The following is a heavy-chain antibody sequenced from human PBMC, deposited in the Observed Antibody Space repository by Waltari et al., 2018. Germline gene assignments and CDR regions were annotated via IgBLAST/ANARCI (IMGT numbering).Heavy chain of an antibody. CDR1: GDSIHRGTYY. D-gene: IGHD3-10*01. CDR3: ARTLEKTYGGWYFDS. J-gene: IGHJ4*02. V-gene: IGHV4-61*02. CDR2: IFASGST. Sequence: QVQLQESGPGLVEPSQTLSLACSVSGDSIHRGTYYWSWVRQPAGRGLEWLGRIFASGSTDYNAALKSRVTISVDTSKSQVSLNLTSLTAADSAVYYCARTLEKTYGGWYFDSWGQGTRVTVSS.